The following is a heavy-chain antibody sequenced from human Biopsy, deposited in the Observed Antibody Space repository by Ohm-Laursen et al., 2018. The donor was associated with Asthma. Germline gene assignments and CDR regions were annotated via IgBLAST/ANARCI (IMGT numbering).Heavy chain of an antibody. V-gene: IGHV3-30*03. CDR1: GFTFSTYG. D-gene: IGHD6-19*01. CDR2: ISYDGFNK. CDR3: ARGDSSGWSHYYFDY. J-gene: IGHJ4*02. Sequence: SLRLSCAASGFTFSTYGMHWVRQAPGKGLEWVAVISYDGFNKDYGDSVKGRFTISRDNSKNTLYLQMDSLRAEDTAVYYCARGDSSGWSHYYFDYWGQGTLVTVSS.